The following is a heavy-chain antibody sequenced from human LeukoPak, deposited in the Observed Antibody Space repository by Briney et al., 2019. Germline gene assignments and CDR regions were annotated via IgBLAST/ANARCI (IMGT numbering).Heavy chain of an antibody. J-gene: IGHJ6*03. V-gene: IGHV3-30*18. D-gene: IGHD1-1*01. CDR2: ISFDGKNK. CDR3: AKDGNFGPYYYYMDV. Sequence: GGSLRLSCAASGFTFSSYEMNWVRQAPGKGLEWVAVISFDGKNKNYADSVKGRFTISRDNSKDMLYLQMDSLRAEDSALYYCAKDGNFGPYYYYMDVWGKGTTVTVSS. CDR1: GFTFSSYE.